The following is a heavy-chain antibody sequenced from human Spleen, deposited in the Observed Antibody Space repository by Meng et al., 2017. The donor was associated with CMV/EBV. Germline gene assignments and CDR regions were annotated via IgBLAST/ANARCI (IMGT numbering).Heavy chain of an antibody. CDR2: IYPGDSET. CDR1: GYTFTSYW. J-gene: IGHJ6*02. D-gene: IGHD3-10*01. CDR3: ARRLLSTDYYYGMDV. V-gene: IGHV5-51*01. Sequence: GGSLRLSCKGSGYTFTSYWIGWVRQMPGKGLEWMGIIYPGDSETIYSPSFQGRVTISADKSISTAYLHWSSLKASDTAMYYCARRLLSTDYYYGMDVWGQGTTVTVSS.